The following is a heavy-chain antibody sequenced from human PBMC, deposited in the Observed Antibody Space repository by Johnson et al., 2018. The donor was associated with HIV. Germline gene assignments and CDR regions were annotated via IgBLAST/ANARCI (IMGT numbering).Heavy chain of an antibody. CDR1: GFTFRTYD. CDR3: ARSGPNWAFDF. J-gene: IGHJ3*01. Sequence: VQLVESGGDLVKPGGSLRVSCAASGFTFRTYDMSWVRQVPGKGLEWVSLISSDGTDTYYADSVKGRFTISRDNAKNTMFVQMNSLRVEDTAVYYCARSGPNWAFDFWGQGTMVTVSS. CDR2: ISSDGTDT. V-gene: IGHV3-74*02. D-gene: IGHD1-1*01.